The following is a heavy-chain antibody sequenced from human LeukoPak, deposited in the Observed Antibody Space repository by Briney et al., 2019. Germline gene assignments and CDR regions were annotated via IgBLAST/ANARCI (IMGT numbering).Heavy chain of an antibody. V-gene: IGHV4-34*01. CDR2: INRSGST. Sequence: PSETLSLTCAVHGGSFSDYYWGWIRQSPGKGLEWIGEINRSGSTDYNPSLKSRVTMSVDTSKNQFSLRLRSVTAADTAVYYCARVLIAALTLGHLDSFFDPWGQGTLVTVSS. CDR3: ARVLIAALTLGHLDSFFDP. CDR1: GGSFSDYY. J-gene: IGHJ5*02. D-gene: IGHD6-6*01.